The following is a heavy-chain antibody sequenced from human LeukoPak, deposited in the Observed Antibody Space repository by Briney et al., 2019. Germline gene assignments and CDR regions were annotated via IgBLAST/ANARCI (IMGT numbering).Heavy chain of an antibody. V-gene: IGHV3-23*01. D-gene: IGHD3-22*01. CDR2: ISASGGST. Sequence: GGSLRLSCAASGFTFSSFATSWVRQAPGKGLEWVSGISASGGSTYYADSVKGRFTISRDNSKNTLYLQMNSLRAEDAAVYYCAKGFYDNSASGVFDIWGQGTMVTVSS. J-gene: IGHJ3*02. CDR1: GFTFSSFA. CDR3: AKGFYDNSASGVFDI.